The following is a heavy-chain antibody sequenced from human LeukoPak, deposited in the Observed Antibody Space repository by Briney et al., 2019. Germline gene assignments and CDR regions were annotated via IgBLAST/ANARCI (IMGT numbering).Heavy chain of an antibody. D-gene: IGHD2-2*01. CDR1: GGSISSSSYN. V-gene: IGHV4-39*01. CDR3: ARQPSATAAFDI. Sequence: SETLSLTCTVSGGSISSSSYNWGWIRQPPGKGLEWIGNIYYSGTTYYNPSLKSRVTLSVDTSKNQFSLKLSSVTAADTAIYYCARQPSATAAFDIWGQGTMVTVSS. CDR2: IYYSGTT. J-gene: IGHJ3*02.